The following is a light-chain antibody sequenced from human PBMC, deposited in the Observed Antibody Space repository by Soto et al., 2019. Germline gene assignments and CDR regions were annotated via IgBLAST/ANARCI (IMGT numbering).Light chain of an antibody. CDR3: QQYGSSGT. Sequence: FVLTQSPVTLSLSPGERATLSCRASQSVSSSYLAWYQQKSGLAPRLLIYGASSRATGIPDRFSGSGSGTDFTLTISRLEPEDFAVYYCQQYGSSGTFGQGTKVDIK. CDR1: QSVSSSY. J-gene: IGKJ1*01. V-gene: IGKV3-20*01. CDR2: GAS.